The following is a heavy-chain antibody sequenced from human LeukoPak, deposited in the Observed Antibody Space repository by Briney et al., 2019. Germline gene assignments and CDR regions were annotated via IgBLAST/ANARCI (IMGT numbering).Heavy chain of an antibody. Sequence: PGGSLRLSCAASGFTFSSYGMHWVRQAPGKGLEWVAVISYDGSNKYYADSVKGRFTISRDNSKNTLYLQMNSLRAEDTAVYYCAKEGEYSSGWYERFFDYWGQGTLVTVSS. CDR3: AKEGEYSSGWYERFFDY. V-gene: IGHV3-30*18. CDR1: GFTFSSYG. D-gene: IGHD6-19*01. CDR2: ISYDGSNK. J-gene: IGHJ4*02.